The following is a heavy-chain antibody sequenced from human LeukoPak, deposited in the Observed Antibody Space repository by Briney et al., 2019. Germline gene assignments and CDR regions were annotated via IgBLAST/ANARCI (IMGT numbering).Heavy chain of an antibody. V-gene: IGHV3-23*01. CDR2: ISGSGDST. J-gene: IGHJ4*02. CDR1: GFTFSSYA. CDR3: AKATWFGESTETPIGY. Sequence: GGSLRLSCAASGFTFSSYAMTWVRQAPGKGLEWVSGISGSGDSTHYADSAKGRFTISRDNSKNTLYLQMNSLRAEDTAVYYCAKATWFGESTETPIGYWGQGTLVTVSS. D-gene: IGHD3-10*01.